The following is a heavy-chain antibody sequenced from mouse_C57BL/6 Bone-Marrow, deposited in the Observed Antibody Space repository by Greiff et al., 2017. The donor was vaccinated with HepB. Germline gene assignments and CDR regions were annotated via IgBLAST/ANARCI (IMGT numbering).Heavy chain of an antibody. CDR2: IYPGDGDT. V-gene: IGHV1-80*01. D-gene: IGHD1-1*01. Sequence: QVQLQQSGAELVKPGASVKISCKASGYAFSSYWMNWVKQRPGKGLEWIGQIYPGDGDTNYNGTFKGKATLTADKSSSTTYMQLSSLTSEDSAVYFWGRGGVTTVEFAYWGQGTLVTGAA. CDR1: GYAFSSYW. J-gene: IGHJ3*01. CDR3: GRGGVTTVEFAY.